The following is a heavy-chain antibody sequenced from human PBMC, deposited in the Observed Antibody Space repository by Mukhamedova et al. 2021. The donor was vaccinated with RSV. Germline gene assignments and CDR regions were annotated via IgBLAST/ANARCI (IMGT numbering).Heavy chain of an antibody. CDR2: IRSKANSYAT. V-gene: IGHV3-73*01. Sequence: HWVRQASGKGLEWVGRIRSKANSYATAYAASVKGRFTIPRDDSKNTAYLQMNSLKTEDTAVYYCTRLGRYCSSTSCYPSGYYYYY. J-gene: IGHJ6*01. D-gene: IGHD2-2*01. CDR3: TRLGRYCSSTSCYPSGYYYYY.